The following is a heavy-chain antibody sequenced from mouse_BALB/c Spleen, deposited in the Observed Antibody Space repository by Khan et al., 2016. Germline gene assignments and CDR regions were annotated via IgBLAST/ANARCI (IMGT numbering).Heavy chain of an antibody. J-gene: IGHJ4*01. V-gene: IGHV1-77*01. CDR3: ATSYYVYFAMDY. CDR1: GYTFTDYY. D-gene: IGHD1-1*01. Sequence: QVQLQQSGTELPRPGASVQLSCKASGYTFTDYYLHWVKQRTGKGLEWLGEIFLGSGSTYYKVKLTGKDSLSADTASITAYMQLSSLTSDDSAVYFCATSYYVYFAMDYWGHRASVTVFS. CDR2: IFLGSGST.